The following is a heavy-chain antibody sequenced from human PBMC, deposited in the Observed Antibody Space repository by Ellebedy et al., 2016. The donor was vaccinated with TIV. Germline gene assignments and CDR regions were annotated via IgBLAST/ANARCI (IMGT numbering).Heavy chain of an antibody. Sequence: GGSLRLSXAASGFSFNNYAVAWVRQAPGKGLERISADSVDGRFSISRDTSKKTMYLQMNSLRVEDTALYYCVRSGREGADKYYYMDVWGKGTTVIVS. CDR1: GFSFNNYA. D-gene: IGHD1-26*01. CDR3: VRSGREGADKYYYMDV. V-gene: IGHV3-23*01. J-gene: IGHJ6*03.